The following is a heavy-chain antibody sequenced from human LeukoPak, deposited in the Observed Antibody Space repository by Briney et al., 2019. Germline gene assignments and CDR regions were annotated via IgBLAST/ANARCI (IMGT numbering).Heavy chain of an antibody. J-gene: IGHJ4*02. Sequence: GASVKVSCKASGYTFTSYGISWVRLAPGQGLEWMGWISAYNGNTNYAQKLQGRVTMTTDTSTSTAYMELRSLRSDDTAVYYCARESDRGSGAGLYYFDYWGQGTLVTVSS. D-gene: IGHD6-19*01. CDR1: GYTFTSYG. CDR2: ISAYNGNT. V-gene: IGHV1-18*01. CDR3: ARESDRGSGAGLYYFDY.